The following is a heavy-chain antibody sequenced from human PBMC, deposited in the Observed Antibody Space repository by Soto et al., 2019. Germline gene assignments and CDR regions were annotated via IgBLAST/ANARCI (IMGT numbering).Heavy chain of an antibody. CDR1: GGSISSYY. J-gene: IGHJ5*02. V-gene: IGHV4-59*12. CDR3: ARDGRSGYSWFDP. D-gene: IGHD3-3*01. CDR2: IYYSGDT. Sequence: SETLSLTCTVSGGSISSYYWSWIRQPPGKGLEWIAYIYYSGDTNYNPSLKSRVTISVDTSKNQFSLKLSSLTAADTAVYYCARDGRSGYSWFDPWGQGTLVTVSS.